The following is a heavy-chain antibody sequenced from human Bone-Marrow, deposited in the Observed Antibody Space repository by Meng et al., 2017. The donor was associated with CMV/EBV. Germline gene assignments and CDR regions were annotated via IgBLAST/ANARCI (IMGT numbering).Heavy chain of an antibody. CDR3: ARGRTKPLDP. Sequence: GESLKISCAASGFTFSSYWMHWVRQAPGKGLVWVSRINSDGSSTSYADSVKGRFTISRDNAKNTLYLQMNSLRAEDTAVYYCARGRTKPLDPWGQGTLVTVSS. J-gene: IGHJ5*02. V-gene: IGHV3-74*01. CDR1: GFTFSSYW. CDR2: INSDGSST.